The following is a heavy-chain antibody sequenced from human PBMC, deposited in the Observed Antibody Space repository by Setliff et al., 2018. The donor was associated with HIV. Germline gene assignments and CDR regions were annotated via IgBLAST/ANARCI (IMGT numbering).Heavy chain of an antibody. J-gene: IGHJ3*02. D-gene: IGHD3-10*01. Sequence: ASETLSLSCAASGFTFSSYWMSWVRQAPGKGLEWVANIKQDGSEKYYVDSVKGRFTISRDNAKNSLYLQMNSLRAEDTAVYYCARDLWGSGSSIGEDAFDIWGQGTMVTVSS. CDR3: ARDLWGSGSSIGEDAFDI. CDR2: IKQDGSEK. V-gene: IGHV3-7*01. CDR1: GFTFSSYW.